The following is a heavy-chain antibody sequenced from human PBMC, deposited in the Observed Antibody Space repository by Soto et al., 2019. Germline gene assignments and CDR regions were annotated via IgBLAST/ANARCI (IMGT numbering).Heavy chain of an antibody. D-gene: IGHD3-10*01. CDR3: ASVDQRITMVRGVISYGMDV. Sequence: QVQLVQSGAEVKKPGSSVKVSCKASGGTFSSYTISWVRQAPGQGLEWMGRIIPNLGIANYAQKFQGRVTITADKSTSTAYMELSSLRSEDTAVYYCASVDQRITMVRGVISYGMDVWGQGTTVTVSS. V-gene: IGHV1-69*02. CDR1: GGTFSSYT. CDR2: IIPNLGIA. J-gene: IGHJ6*02.